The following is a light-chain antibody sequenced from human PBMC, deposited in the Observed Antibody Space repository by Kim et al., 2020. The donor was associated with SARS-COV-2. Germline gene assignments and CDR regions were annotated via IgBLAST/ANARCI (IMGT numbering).Light chain of an antibody. Sequence: AYLGTRVTITCRASQGICTHLAWFQQKPGKTPNLLIYATTSLQSGVPSRFSGSGSGTDFTLTINSLQPEDFATYYCQQSYSVPLTFGQGTKVDIK. J-gene: IGKJ1*01. V-gene: IGKV1-39*01. CDR1: QGICTH. CDR3: QQSYSVPLT. CDR2: ATT.